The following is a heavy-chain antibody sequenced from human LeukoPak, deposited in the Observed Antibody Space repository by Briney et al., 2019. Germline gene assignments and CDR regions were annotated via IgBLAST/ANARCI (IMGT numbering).Heavy chain of an antibody. V-gene: IGHV3-21*01. Sequence: PGGSLRLSCAASGFTFSSYSMNWVRQAPGKGLEWVAYISSSDSYIYYAHSVKGRFTISRDNAKNSLYLQMNSLRAEDTAVYYCARELTFDYWGQGTLVTVSS. CDR1: GFTFSSYS. CDR2: ISSSDSYI. J-gene: IGHJ4*02. D-gene: IGHD2/OR15-2a*01. CDR3: ARELTFDY.